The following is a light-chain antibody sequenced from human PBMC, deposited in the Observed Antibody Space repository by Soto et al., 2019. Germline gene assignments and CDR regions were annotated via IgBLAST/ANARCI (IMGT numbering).Light chain of an antibody. Sequence: QPVLTQSPSASASLGASVKLTCTLSSGHSTYAIAWHQQQPEKGPRYLMKVNSDGSHNKGDGIPDRFSGSSSGAERHLTISSLQSEDEADYYCQTWGTGIRIFGGGTKVTVL. CDR3: QTWGTGIRI. V-gene: IGLV4-69*01. J-gene: IGLJ2*01. CDR2: VNSDGSH. CDR1: SGHSTYA.